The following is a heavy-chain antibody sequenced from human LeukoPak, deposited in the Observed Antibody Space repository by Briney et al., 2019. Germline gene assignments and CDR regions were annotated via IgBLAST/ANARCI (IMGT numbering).Heavy chain of an antibody. CDR3: ARDRESSSSYYGMDV. J-gene: IGHJ6*02. CDR1: GFTFSSYA. D-gene: IGHD6-13*01. CDR2: ISYDGSNK. V-gene: IGHV3-30-3*01. Sequence: GGSLRLSCAASGFTFSSYAMHWVRQAPGKGLEWVAVISYDGSNKYYADSVKGRFTISRDNSKNTLYLQMNSLRAEDTAVYYCARDRESSSSYYGMDVWGQGTTVTVSS.